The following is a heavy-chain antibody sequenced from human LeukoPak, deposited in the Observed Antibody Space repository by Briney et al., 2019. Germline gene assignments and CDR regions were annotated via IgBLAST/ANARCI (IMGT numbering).Heavy chain of an antibody. CDR2: IYHSGST. CDR3: ARFSAMYAFDI. Sequence: PSETLSLTCAVSGYSISSGYYWGWIRQPPGQGLEWIGSIYHSGSTYYNPSLKSRVTISVDTSKNQFSLKLSSVTAADTAVYYCARFSAMYAFDIWGRGTMVTVSS. J-gene: IGHJ3*02. D-gene: IGHD2-2*01. V-gene: IGHV4-38-2*01. CDR1: GYSISSGYY.